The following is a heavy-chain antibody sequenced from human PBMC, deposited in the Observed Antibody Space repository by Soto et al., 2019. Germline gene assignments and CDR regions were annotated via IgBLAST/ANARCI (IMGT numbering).Heavy chain of an antibody. D-gene: IGHD3-3*01. CDR1: GFTFSSYA. V-gene: IGHV3-23*01. CDR2: ISGSGGST. CDR3: AKDLVDDFWSGYYVSNYYYGMDV. J-gene: IGHJ6*02. Sequence: GGSLRLSYATSGFTFSSYAMSWVRQAPGKGLEWVSAISGSGGSTYYADSVKGRFTISRDNSKNTLYLQMNSLRAEDTAVYYCAKDLVDDFWSGYYVSNYYYGMDVWGQGTTVTVSS.